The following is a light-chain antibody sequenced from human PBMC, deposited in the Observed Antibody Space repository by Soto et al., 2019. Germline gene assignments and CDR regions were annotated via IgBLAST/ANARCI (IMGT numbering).Light chain of an antibody. CDR3: QQRNNWPWT. Sequence: EIVLTQSPATLSVSPGERATLSCRAGQSVSTNLALYQQKLGQAPRVLIYGSSSRATGVPARFSGGGSGTDFTLTIGSLEPEDFAVYYCQQRNNWPWTFGQGTKVDI. V-gene: IGKV3-15*01. CDR2: GSS. J-gene: IGKJ1*01. CDR1: QSVSTN.